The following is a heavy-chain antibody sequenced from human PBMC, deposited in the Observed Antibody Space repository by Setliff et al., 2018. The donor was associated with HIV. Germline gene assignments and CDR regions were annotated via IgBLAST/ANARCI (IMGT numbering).Heavy chain of an antibody. V-gene: IGHV1-18*01. D-gene: IGHD2-2*01. J-gene: IGHJ3*02. CDR3: ARGVPADAYAFDI. Sequence: ASVKVSCKASSYSFTSYGFTWVRQAPGQGLEWMGWISAHNGHTDYAQKLQDRVTMSTDTSTTTAFMELRSLISDDTAVYYCARGVPADAYAFDIWGQGTLVTVSS. CDR1: SYSFTSYG. CDR2: ISAHNGHT.